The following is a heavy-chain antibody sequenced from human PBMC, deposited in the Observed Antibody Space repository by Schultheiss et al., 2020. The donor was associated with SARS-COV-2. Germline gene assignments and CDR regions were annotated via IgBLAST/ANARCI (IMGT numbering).Heavy chain of an antibody. D-gene: IGHD3-3*01. CDR3: AKDPITIFVDLNWFDP. V-gene: IGHV3-23*01. J-gene: IGHJ5*02. Sequence: GGSLRLSCAASGFTFSSYAMNWVRQAPGKGLEWVSGISGSGGSTYYADSVKGRFTISRDNSKNTLYLQMNSLRAEDTAVYYCAKDPITIFVDLNWFDPWGQGTLVTVSS. CDR2: ISGSGGST. CDR1: GFTFSSYA.